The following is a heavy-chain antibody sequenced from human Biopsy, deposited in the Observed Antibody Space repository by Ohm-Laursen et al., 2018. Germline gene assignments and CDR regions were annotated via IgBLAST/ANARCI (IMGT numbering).Heavy chain of an antibody. CDR2: IYPNSGDT. V-gene: IGHV1-2*02. J-gene: IGHJ4*02. CDR1: GDAFLGYY. CDR3: ARDLLEWSLPS. Sequence: SVTVSCKASGDAFLGYYLHWARQAPGQGLEWMGSIYPNSGDTDFAQKFQGRVSMTRDTSVSTAYLELSSLRSDDTAIYYCARDLLEWSLPSWGQGTLVTVSS. D-gene: IGHD3-3*01.